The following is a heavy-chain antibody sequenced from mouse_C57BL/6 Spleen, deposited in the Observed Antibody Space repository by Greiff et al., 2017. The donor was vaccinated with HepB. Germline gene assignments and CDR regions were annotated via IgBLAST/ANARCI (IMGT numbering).Heavy chain of an antibody. V-gene: IGHV6-3*01. J-gene: IGHJ3*01. Sequence: EVQVVESGGGLVQPGGSMKLSCVASGFTFSNYWMNWVRQSPEKGLEWVAQIRLKSDNYATHYAESVKGRFTISRDDSKSSVYLQMHNLRAEDTGIYYCTGAYDYPFAYWGQGTLVTVSA. CDR1: GFTFSNYW. D-gene: IGHD2-4*01. CDR2: IRLKSDNYAT. CDR3: TGAYDYPFAY.